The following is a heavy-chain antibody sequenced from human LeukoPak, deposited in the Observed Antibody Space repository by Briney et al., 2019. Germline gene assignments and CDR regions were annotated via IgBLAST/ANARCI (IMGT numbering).Heavy chain of an antibody. Sequence: GRSLRLSCAASGFTFSSYAMHWVRQAPGKGLEWVAVISYDGSNKYYADSVKGRFTISRDNAKNTLYLQMNSLGAEDTAVYYCARGYSGYDGFDYWGQGTLVTVSS. J-gene: IGHJ4*02. CDR2: ISYDGSNK. V-gene: IGHV3-30*04. CDR3: ARGYSGYDGFDY. CDR1: GFTFSSYA. D-gene: IGHD5-12*01.